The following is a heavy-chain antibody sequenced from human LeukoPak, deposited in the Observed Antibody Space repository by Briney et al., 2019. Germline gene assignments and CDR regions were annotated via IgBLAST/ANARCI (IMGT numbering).Heavy chain of an antibody. D-gene: IGHD6-19*01. CDR1: GFTFSNAW. CDR2: IKSKTDGGTT. CDR3: TTDRYSSGGFDY. Sequence: GGSLRLSCAASGFTFSNAWMSWVRRAPGKGLEWVGRIKSKTDGGTTDYAAPVKGRFTISRDDSKNTLYLQMNSLKTEDTAVYYCTTDRYSSGGFDYWGQGTLVTVSS. J-gene: IGHJ4*02. V-gene: IGHV3-15*01.